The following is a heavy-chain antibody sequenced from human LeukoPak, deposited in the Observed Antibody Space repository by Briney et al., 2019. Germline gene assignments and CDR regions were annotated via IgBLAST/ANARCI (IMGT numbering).Heavy chain of an antibody. Sequence: GGSLRLSCAASGFTFSRYWMSWVRQAPGKGLEWVANIKQDGSEKYYVDSVKGRFTISRDNAKNSLYLQMNSLRAEDTAVYYCARDGGPPGFYYYYYYMDVWGKGTTVTVSS. CDR3: ARDGGPPGFYYYYYYMDV. J-gene: IGHJ6*03. D-gene: IGHD3-10*01. CDR1: GFTFSRYW. CDR2: IKQDGSEK. V-gene: IGHV3-7*01.